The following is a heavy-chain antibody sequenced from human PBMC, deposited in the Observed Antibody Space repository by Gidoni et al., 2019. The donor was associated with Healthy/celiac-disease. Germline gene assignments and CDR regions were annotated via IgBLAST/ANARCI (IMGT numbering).Heavy chain of an antibody. V-gene: IGHV3-23*01. CDR1: GFTFSSYA. CDR3: AKEGDYDSSGYYPIDY. CDR2: ISGSGGST. J-gene: IGHJ4*02. D-gene: IGHD3-22*01. Sequence: EVQLLESGGGLVQPGGSLRLSCAASGFTFSSYAMGWVRQAPGKGLAWGSAISGSGGSTYYADSVKGRFTISRDNSKNTLYLQMNSLRAEDTAVYYCAKEGDYDSSGYYPIDYWGQGTLVTVSS.